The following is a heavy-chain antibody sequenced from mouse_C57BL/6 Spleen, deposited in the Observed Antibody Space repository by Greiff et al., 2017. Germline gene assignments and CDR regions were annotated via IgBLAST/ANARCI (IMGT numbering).Heavy chain of an antibody. Sequence: VKLMESGPELVKPGASVKLSCKASGYTFTSYDINWVKQRPGQGLEWIGWIYPRDGSTKYNEKFKGKATLTVDTSSSTAYMELHSLTSEDSAVYFCARTYYDYDVSYYAMDYWGQGTSVTVSS. D-gene: IGHD2-4*01. V-gene: IGHV1-85*01. J-gene: IGHJ4*01. CDR3: ARTYYDYDVSYYAMDY. CDR1: GYTFTSYD. CDR2: IYPRDGST.